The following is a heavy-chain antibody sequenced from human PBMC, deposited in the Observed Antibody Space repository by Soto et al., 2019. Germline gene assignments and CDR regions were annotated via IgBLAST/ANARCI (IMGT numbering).Heavy chain of an antibody. CDR2: IIPIFGTA. Sequence: QVQLVQSGAEVKKPGSSVKVSCKASGGTFSSYAISWVRQAPGQGLEWMGGIIPIFGTANYAQKFQGRVTITADESTSTAYMELRSLRSGDTAVYYCAAEMATIKGPNWFDPWGQGTLVTVSS. CDR1: GGTFSSYA. CDR3: AAEMATIKGPNWFDP. J-gene: IGHJ5*02. D-gene: IGHD5-12*01. V-gene: IGHV1-69*01.